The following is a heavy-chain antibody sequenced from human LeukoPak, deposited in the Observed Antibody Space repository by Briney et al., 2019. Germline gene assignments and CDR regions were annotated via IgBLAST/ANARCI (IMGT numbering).Heavy chain of an antibody. CDR1: GFTFSSYA. Sequence: GGSLRLSCAASGFTFSSYAMSWVRQAPGKGLEWVSVISGSGGSTYYADSVKGRFTISRDNSKNTRYLQINSLRAEDTAVYYCAKDRGYSSSWYEVYWGQGTLVTVSS. CDR2: ISGSGGST. V-gene: IGHV3-23*01. J-gene: IGHJ4*02. CDR3: AKDRGYSSSWYEVY. D-gene: IGHD6-13*01.